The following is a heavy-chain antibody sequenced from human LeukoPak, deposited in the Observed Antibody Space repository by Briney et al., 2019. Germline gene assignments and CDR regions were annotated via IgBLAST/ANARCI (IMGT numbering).Heavy chain of an antibody. CDR2: ISGRSVFI. J-gene: IGHJ3*02. D-gene: IGHD3-10*01. CDR3: TRDQGVRYAFDI. CDR1: GFTFSSDS. Sequence: GGSLRLSREGSGFTFSSDSLGWVRQAPGKGLEWVSSISGRSVFISYSDSVKGRFTISRDNARNSLFLELSSLRPEDTAVYYCTRDQGVRYAFDIWGQGSLVTVSS. V-gene: IGHV3-21*01.